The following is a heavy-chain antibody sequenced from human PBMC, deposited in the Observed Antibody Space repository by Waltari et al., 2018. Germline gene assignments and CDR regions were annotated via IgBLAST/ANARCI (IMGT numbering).Heavy chain of an antibody. V-gene: IGHV3-30*01. CDR2: ISYDGSNK. D-gene: IGHD6-13*01. J-gene: IGHJ4*02. CDR1: GFTFSSYA. Sequence: QVQLVESGGGVVQPGRSLRLSCAASGFTFSSYAMHWVGQAPGKGLEWVAVISYDGSNKYYADSVKGRFTISRDNSKNTLYLQMNSLRAEDTAVYYCARGAGRAAAGTPPYWGQGTLVTVSS. CDR3: ARGAGRAAAGTPPY.